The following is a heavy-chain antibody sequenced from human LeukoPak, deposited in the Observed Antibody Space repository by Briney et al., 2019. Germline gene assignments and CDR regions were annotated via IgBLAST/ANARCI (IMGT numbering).Heavy chain of an antibody. D-gene: IGHD2-2*01. CDR2: IYYSGST. CDR3: ARGGGCGEYRLPCFDY. V-gene: IGHV4-39*07. Sequence: SETLSLTCTVSGGSISSSSYYWGWIRQPPGKGLEWIGSIYYSGSTYYNPSLKSRVTISVDTSKNQFSLKLSSVTAADTAVYYCARGGGCGEYRLPCFDYWGQGTLVTVSS. CDR1: GGSISSSSYY. J-gene: IGHJ4*02.